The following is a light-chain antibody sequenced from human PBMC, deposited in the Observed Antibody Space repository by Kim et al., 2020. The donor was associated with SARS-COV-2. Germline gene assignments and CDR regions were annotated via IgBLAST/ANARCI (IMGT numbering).Light chain of an antibody. CDR3: QSYDSSLSGYV. V-gene: IGLV1-40*01. CDR2: GNS. J-gene: IGLJ1*01. CDR1: SSNIGAGYD. Sequence: GVTSACPGSSSNIGAGYDVHWYQQLPGTAPKLLIYGNSNRPSGVPDRFSGSKSGTSASLAITGLQAEDEADYYCQSYDSSLSGYVFGTGTKVTVL.